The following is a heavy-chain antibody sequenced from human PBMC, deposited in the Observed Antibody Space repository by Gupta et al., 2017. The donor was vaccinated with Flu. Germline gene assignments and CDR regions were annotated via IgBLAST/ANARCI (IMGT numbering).Heavy chain of an antibody. J-gene: IGHJ4*02. D-gene: IGHD3-22*01. CDR3: ARSTDPNYYDSSGTRIDY. CDR2: ISVDNGNS. V-gene: IGHV1-18*01. Sequence: QVQLVQSGAEVKKPGASVKVSCKASGYTFSSYGITWVRQAPGQGLEWIGWISVDNGNSYYAQKLKGRVTMTTDTSTTTANMEMTSLRSDDTAVYYCARSTDPNYYDSSGTRIDYWAQGTLVIVSS. CDR1: GYTFSSYG.